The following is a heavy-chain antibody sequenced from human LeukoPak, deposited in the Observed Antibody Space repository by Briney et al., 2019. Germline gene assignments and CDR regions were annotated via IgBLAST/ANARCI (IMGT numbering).Heavy chain of an antibody. CDR3: AMITFGGVIVLDAFDI. Sequence: ETLSLTCAVYGGSFSGYYWSWVRQAPGKGLEWVSAISGSGGSTYYADSVKGRFTISRDNSKNTLYLQMNGLRAEDTAVYYCAMITFGGVIVLDAFDIWGQGTMVTVSS. V-gene: IGHV3-23*01. D-gene: IGHD3-16*02. J-gene: IGHJ3*02. CDR1: GGSFSGYY. CDR2: ISGSGGST.